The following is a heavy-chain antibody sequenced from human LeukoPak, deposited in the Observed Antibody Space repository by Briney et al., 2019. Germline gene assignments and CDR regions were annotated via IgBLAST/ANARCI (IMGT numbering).Heavy chain of an antibody. V-gene: IGHV3-66*01. Sequence: PGGSLRLSCAASGFTVSSSYMSWVRQAPGKGLEWVSVIYSGGSTYYADSVKGRFTISRDNAQNSLYLQMNSLRAEDTAVYYCTRGSYGDYEYWGQGTLVTVSS. CDR3: TRGSYGDYEY. CDR2: IYSGGST. J-gene: IGHJ4*02. D-gene: IGHD4-17*01. CDR1: GFTVSSSY.